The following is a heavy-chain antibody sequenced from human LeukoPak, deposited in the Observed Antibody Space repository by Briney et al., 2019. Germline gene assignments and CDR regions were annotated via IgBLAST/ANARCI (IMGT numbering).Heavy chain of an antibody. J-gene: IGHJ4*02. CDR3: ARDPERGVYFEY. CDR2: ISASGNGRTI. V-gene: IGHV3-48*03. CDR1: GFTFSTYE. D-gene: IGHD2-8*01. Sequence: GRSLRLSCAASGFTFSTYEMTWVRQAPGKGLEWVSYISASGNGRTIYYADSVKGRFTISRDNAKNSLYLQMTSLGAEDTAVYYCARDPERGVYFEYWGEGALVTVSS.